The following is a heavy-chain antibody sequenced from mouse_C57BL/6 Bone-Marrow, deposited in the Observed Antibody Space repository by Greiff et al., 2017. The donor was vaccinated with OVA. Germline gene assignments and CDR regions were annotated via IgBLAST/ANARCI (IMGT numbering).Heavy chain of an antibody. CDR1: GFNIKDDY. Sequence: VHVKQSGAELVRPGASVKLSCTASGFNIKDDYMHWVKQRPEQGLEWIGWIDPENGDTEYASKFQGKATITADTSSNTAYLQLSSLTSEDTAVYYCTTIGYDGDFDYWGQGTTLTVSS. V-gene: IGHV14-4*01. CDR2: IDPENGDT. J-gene: IGHJ2*01. D-gene: IGHD2-2*01. CDR3: TTIGYDGDFDY.